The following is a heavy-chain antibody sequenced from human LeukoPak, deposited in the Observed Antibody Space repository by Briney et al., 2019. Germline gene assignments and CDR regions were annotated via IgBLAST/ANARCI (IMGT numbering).Heavy chain of an antibody. CDR2: ISGSGGST. V-gene: IGHV3-23*01. CDR3: AKDHDLSIFGELLTPYWFDP. J-gene: IGHJ5*02. CDR1: GFTFSSYA. D-gene: IGHD3-10*01. Sequence: QSGGSLRLSCAASGFTFSSYAMSWVRQAPGKGLEWVSAISGSGGSTYYADSVKGRFTISRDNSKNTLYLQMNSLRAEDTAVYYCAKDHDLSIFGELLTPYWFDPWGQGTLVTVSS.